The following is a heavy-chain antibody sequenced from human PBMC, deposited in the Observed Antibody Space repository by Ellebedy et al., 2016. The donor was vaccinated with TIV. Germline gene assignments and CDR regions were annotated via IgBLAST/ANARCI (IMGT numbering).Heavy chain of an antibody. V-gene: IGHV1-18*04. CDR3: ARVGPFYDDTSGYMHY. CDR1: GYTFTSFG. J-gene: IGHJ4*02. Sequence: ASVKVSCKASGYTFTSFGVTWVRQAPGQGLEWMGWISAYNGNTNYVQKLQGRVTLTTDTSMNTAYMELRGLRSDDTAVYYCARVGPFYDDTSGYMHYWGQGTLVTVSS. CDR2: ISAYNGNT. D-gene: IGHD3-22*01.